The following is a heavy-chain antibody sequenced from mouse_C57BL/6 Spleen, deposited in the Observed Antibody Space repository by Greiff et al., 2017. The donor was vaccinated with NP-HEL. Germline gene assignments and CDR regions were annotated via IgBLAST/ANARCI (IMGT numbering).Heavy chain of an antibody. D-gene: IGHD2-5*01. CDR2: ISSGSSTI. CDR3: ARSYYSNYFYAMDY. CDR1: GFTFSDYG. Sequence: EVKLVESGGGLVKPGGSLKLSCAASGFTFSDYGMHWVRQAPEKGLEWVAYISSGSSTIYYADTVKGRFTISRDNAKNTLFLQMTSLRSEDTAMYYCARSYYSNYFYAMDYWGHGTSVTVSS. J-gene: IGHJ4*01. V-gene: IGHV5-17*01.